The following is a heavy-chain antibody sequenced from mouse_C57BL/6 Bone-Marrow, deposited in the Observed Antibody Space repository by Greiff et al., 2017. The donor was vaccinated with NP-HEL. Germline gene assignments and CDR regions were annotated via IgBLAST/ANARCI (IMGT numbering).Heavy chain of an antibody. Sequence: QVQLQQPGAELVKPGASVKLSCKASGYTFTSYWMHWVKQRPGQGLEWIGMIHPNRGSTNYNEKFKSKATLTVDNSSSTAYMQLSSLTSEDSAVYYCARSGYSFDYWGQGTTLTVSS. J-gene: IGHJ2*01. D-gene: IGHD3-1*01. CDR3: ARSGYSFDY. CDR1: GYTFTSYW. V-gene: IGHV1-64*01. CDR2: IHPNRGST.